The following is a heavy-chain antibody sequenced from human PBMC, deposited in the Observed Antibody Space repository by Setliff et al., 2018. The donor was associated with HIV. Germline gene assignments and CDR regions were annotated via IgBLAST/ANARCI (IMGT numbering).Heavy chain of an antibody. CDR1: GGSFIGSSFQ. J-gene: IGHJ4*02. CDR2: IAYSGTTMYT. CDR3: ARGPPFAY. Sequence: KTSETLSLTCTVSGGSFIGSSFQSTWIRQTPGKGLEWIADIAYSGTTMYTNYNPSLESRVIISEDTSRDQFFLKLTSVTADDTGIYYCARGPPFAYWGQGRRVTVSS. V-gene: IGHV4-39*07.